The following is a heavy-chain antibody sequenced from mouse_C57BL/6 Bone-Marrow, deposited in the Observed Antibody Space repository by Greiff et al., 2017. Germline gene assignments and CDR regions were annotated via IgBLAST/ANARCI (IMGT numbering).Heavy chain of an antibody. J-gene: IGHJ2*01. V-gene: IGHV2-9-1*01. CDR1: GFSLTSYA. D-gene: IGHD1-1*01. CDR3: ARIPPYYYGSLVLFDY. CDR2: IWPGGGT. Sequence: VHLVESGPGLVAPSQSLSITCTVSGFSLTSYAISWVRQPPGKGLEWLGVIWPGGGTNYNSALKSRLSISKDNSKSQVFLKMNSLQTDDTARYYCARIPPYYYGSLVLFDYWGQGTTRTVSS.